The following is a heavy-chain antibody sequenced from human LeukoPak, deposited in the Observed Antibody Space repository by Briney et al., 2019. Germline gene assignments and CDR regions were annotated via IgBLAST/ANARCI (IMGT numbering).Heavy chain of an antibody. D-gene: IGHD3-10*01. CDR2: IYYSGST. J-gene: IGHJ4*02. CDR3: AGTYYYGSGSYSGADYFDC. CDR1: GGSISSYY. V-gene: IGHV4-59*08. Sequence: SETLSLTCTVSGGSISSYYWSWIRQPPGKGLEWIGYIYYSGSTNYNPSLKSRVTISVDTSKNQFSLKLSSVTAADTAVYYCAGTYYYGSGSYSGADYFDCWGQGTLVTVSS.